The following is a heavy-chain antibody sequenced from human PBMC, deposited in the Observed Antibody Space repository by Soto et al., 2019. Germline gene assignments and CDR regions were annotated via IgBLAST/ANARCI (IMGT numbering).Heavy chain of an antibody. Sequence: ASVKVSCKASGYTFTSYGISCVRQAPGQGLEWMGWISAYNGNTNYAQKLQGRVTMTTDTSTSTAYMELRSLRSDDTAVYYCARDPSESGNSYDAFDIWGQGTMVTVSS. CDR3: ARDPSESGNSYDAFDI. CDR2: ISAYNGNT. V-gene: IGHV1-18*01. D-gene: IGHD2-15*01. J-gene: IGHJ3*02. CDR1: GYTFTSYG.